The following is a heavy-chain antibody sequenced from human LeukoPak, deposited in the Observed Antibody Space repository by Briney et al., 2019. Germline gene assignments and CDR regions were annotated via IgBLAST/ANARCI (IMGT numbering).Heavy chain of an antibody. CDR2: ISYDGSNK. D-gene: IGHD5-18*01. V-gene: IGHV3-30*18. J-gene: IGHJ6*04. CDR3: AKDRYGYYYGMDV. Sequence: GGSLRLSCAASGFTLSSYGMHWVRQAPGKGLEWVAVISYDGSNKYCADSVKGRFIISRDNSKNTLCLQMNSLRAEDTAVYYCAKDRYGYYYGMDVWGKGTTATVSS. CDR1: GFTLSSYG.